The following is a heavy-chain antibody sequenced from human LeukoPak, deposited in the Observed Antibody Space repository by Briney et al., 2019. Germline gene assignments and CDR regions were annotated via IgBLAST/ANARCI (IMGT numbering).Heavy chain of an antibody. V-gene: IGHV4-59*08. CDR3: ARRLCSSLTCNIGPSGNWLDP. D-gene: IGHD2-2*02. J-gene: IGHJ5*02. Sequence: PSETLSLTCTVSGSSMSNYWWNWIRQPPGKGLEWIGYIYYDGSTYYNPALNSRVTISIDTSKNQFSLKLNSVTAADTAVYYCARRLCSSLTCNIGPSGNWLDPWGQGTLVTVSS. CDR1: GSSMSNYW. CDR2: IYYDGST.